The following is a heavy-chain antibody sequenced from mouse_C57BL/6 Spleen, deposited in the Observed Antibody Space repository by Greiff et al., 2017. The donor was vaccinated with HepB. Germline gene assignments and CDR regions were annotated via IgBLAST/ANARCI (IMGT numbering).Heavy chain of an antibody. J-gene: IGHJ3*01. Sequence: EVQRVESGEGLVKPGGSLKLSCAASGFTFSSYAMSWVRQTPEKRLEWVAYISSGGDYIYYADTVKGRFPISRDNARNTLCLQMSSLKSEDTAVYYCTSLRGGFAYWGQGTLVTVSA. D-gene: IGHD1-1*01. CDR3: TSLRGGFAY. CDR2: ISSGGDYI. CDR1: GFTFSSYA. V-gene: IGHV5-9-1*02.